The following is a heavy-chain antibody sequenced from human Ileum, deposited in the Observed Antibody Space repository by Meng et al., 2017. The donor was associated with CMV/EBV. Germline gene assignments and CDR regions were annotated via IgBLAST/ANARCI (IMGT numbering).Heavy chain of an antibody. V-gene: IGHV3-21*01. CDR1: GFTFSASN. Sequence: GESLKISCGASGFTFSASNMNWVRQAPGKGLEWVSSITSGSSYIYYADSVKGRFTISRDDTNNSLYLQMNSLRVEDTAVYYCATDRGIIPSRPGAFYIWGQGTKVTVSS. J-gene: IGHJ3*02. CDR3: ATDRGIIPSRPGAFYI. CDR2: ITSGSSYI. D-gene: IGHD6-6*01.